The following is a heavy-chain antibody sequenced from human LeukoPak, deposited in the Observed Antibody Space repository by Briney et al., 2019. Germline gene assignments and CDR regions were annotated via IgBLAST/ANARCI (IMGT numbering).Heavy chain of an antibody. J-gene: IGHJ3*02. D-gene: IGHD6-6*01. Sequence: GGSLRLSCAASGSTFSIYGLHWVRQAPGKGLEWVAGISYDGSNKYYGDSVKGRFTISRDIAKNSLYLQMNSLRDEDTAVYYCARDYSSFAFDIWGQGTMVTVSS. CDR2: ISYDGSNK. CDR3: ARDYSSFAFDI. CDR1: GSTFSIYG. V-gene: IGHV3-30*03.